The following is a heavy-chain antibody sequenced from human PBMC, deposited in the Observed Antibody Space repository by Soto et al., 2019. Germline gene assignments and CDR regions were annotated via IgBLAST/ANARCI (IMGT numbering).Heavy chain of an antibody. CDR2: IWYDGSNK. Sequence: QVQLVESGGGVVQPGRSLRLSCAASGFTFSSYGMHWVRQAPGKGLEWVAVIWYDGSNKYYADSVKGRFTISRDNSKNTLDLQMNSLRAEDTAVYYCARVKTWVDAFDIWGQGTMVTVSS. V-gene: IGHV3-33*01. CDR1: GFTFSSYG. J-gene: IGHJ3*02. D-gene: IGHD7-27*01. CDR3: ARVKTWVDAFDI.